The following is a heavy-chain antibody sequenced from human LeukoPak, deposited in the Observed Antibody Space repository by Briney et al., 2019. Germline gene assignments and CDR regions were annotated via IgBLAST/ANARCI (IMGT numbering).Heavy chain of an antibody. CDR2: IIPIFGTA. Sequence: SVKVSCEASGGTFSSYAISWVRQAPGQGLEWMGGIIPIFGTANYAQKFQGRVTITADESKSTAYMELSSLRSEDTAVYYCARVVTRRNFWSGYYHDYWGQGTLVTVSS. V-gene: IGHV1-69*01. D-gene: IGHD3-3*01. CDR3: ARVVTRRNFWSGYYHDY. J-gene: IGHJ4*02. CDR1: GGTFSSYA.